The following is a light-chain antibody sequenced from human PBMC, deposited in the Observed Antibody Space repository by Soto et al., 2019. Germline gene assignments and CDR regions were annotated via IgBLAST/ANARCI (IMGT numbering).Light chain of an antibody. J-gene: IGKJ1*01. V-gene: IGKV3-15*01. CDR2: GAS. CDR3: KQYNNWWT. CDR1: QSVSSN. Sequence: EIVMTQSPATLSVSPGERATLSCRASQSVSSNLAWYQQKPGQAPRLLIYGASTRATGIPARFSGSGSGTEFTLTISSLQSEDFAVYSCKQYNNWWTSGQGTKVDIK.